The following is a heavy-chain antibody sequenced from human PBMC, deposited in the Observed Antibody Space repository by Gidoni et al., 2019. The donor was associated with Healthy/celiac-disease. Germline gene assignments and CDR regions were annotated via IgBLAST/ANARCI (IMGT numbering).Heavy chain of an antibody. CDR1: AGSISSYS. D-gene: IGHD2-15*01. Sequence: QAQLQESGPGLVKPSDTLSLTCPVSAGSISSYSLRWIRQPSGKGLEWIGYIYYRRSTNYNPASKSRVTISVDTSKNQFSLKLSSVTAADTSVYYCARADCSGGSCLNGYYYYGMDVWGQGTTVTVSS. J-gene: IGHJ6*02. CDR2: IYYRRST. CDR3: ARADCSGGSCLNGYYYYGMDV. V-gene: IGHV4-59*01.